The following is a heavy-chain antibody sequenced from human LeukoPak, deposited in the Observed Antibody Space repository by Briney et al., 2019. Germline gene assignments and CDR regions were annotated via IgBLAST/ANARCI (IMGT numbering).Heavy chain of an antibody. CDR1: GGSISSGGYY. Sequence: SETLSLTCTVSGGSISSGGYYWSWIRQHPGKGLEWIGYIYYSGSTYYNPSLKSRVTISVDTSKNQFSLKLSSVTAADTAVYYCARWSFRGLKLRYYGMDVWGQGTTVTVSS. V-gene: IGHV4-31*03. D-gene: IGHD1-1*01. J-gene: IGHJ6*02. CDR2: IYYSGST. CDR3: ARWSFRGLKLRYYGMDV.